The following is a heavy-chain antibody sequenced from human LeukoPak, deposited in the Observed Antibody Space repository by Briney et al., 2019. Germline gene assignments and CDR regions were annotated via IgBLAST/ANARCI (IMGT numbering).Heavy chain of an antibody. Sequence: ASLRVSCKASGGTFSSYAISWVRQAPGQGLEWMGGIIPIVGIANYAQTLQGRVTITAHKSTTTSYFDLSSLRSEDTAVYYCARGRCRITGTTFDYWGQGTLVTVSS. D-gene: IGHD1-20*01. J-gene: IGHJ4*02. CDR3: ARGRCRITGTTFDY. V-gene: IGHV1-69*10. CDR1: GGTFSSYA. CDR2: IIPIVGIA.